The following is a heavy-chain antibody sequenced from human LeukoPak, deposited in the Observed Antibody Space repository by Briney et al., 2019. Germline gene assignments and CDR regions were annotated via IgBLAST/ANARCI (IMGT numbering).Heavy chain of an antibody. CDR1: GFTFSSYA. CDR2: TKPDGSQK. D-gene: IGHD3-9*01. Sequence: GGSLRLSCAASGFTFSSYAMSWVRQAPGKGLEWVASTKPDGSQKYYVDSVKGRFFVSRDNVKDSLYLQMDSLRAEDTAVYYCAKDPGLRYFDWFPRSGFDYWGQGTLVTVSS. V-gene: IGHV3-7*03. CDR3: AKDPGLRYFDWFPRSGFDY. J-gene: IGHJ4*02.